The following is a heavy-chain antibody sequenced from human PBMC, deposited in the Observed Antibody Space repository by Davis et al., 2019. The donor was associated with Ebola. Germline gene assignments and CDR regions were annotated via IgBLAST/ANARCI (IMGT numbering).Heavy chain of an antibody. D-gene: IGHD2-15*01. V-gene: IGHV1-46*01. CDR3: AREAVVVVAAKPYYYYGMDV. CDR2: INPSGGST. CDR1: GYTFTSYY. Sequence: ASVKVSCKVSGYTFTSYYMHWVRQAPGQGLEWMGIINPSGGSTSYAQKFQGRVTMTRDTSTSTVYMELSSLRSEDTAVYYCAREAVVVVAAKPYYYYGMDVWGQGTTVTVSS. J-gene: IGHJ6*02.